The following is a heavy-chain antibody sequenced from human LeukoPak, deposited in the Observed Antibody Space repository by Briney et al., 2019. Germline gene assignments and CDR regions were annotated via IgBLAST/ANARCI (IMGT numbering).Heavy chain of an antibody. CDR1: GFTFSSYA. Sequence: GGSLRLSCAASGFTFSSYAMHWVRQAPGKGLEWVAVISYDGSNKYYADSVKGRFTISRDNSKNTLYLQMNSLRAEDTAVYYCARVAITMMVVVSWGQGTLVTVSS. CDR3: ARVAITMMVVVS. V-gene: IGHV3-30-3*01. D-gene: IGHD3-22*01. J-gene: IGHJ4*02. CDR2: ISYDGSNK.